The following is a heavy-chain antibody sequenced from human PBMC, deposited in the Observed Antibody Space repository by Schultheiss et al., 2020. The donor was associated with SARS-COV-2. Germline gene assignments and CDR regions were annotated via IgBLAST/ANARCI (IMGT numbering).Heavy chain of an antibody. CDR2: IFDTGST. V-gene: IGHV4-31*03. J-gene: IGHJ4*02. CDR1: GGSIRSGAYS. Sequence: SETLSLTCTVSGGSIRSGAYSWNWIRQHPGKGLEWIGDIFDTGSTYYNLSLKSRVSISVDTSKNQFSLKLGSVTAADTAVYYCARVFGVTGTDYWGQGTLVTVSS. CDR3: ARVFGVTGTDY. D-gene: IGHD1-20*01.